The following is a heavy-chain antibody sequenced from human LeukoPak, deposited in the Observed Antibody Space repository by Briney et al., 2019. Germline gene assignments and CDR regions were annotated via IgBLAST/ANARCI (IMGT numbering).Heavy chain of an antibody. Sequence: SETLSLTCTVSGGSISSYYWSWIRQPPGKGLEWIGYIYYSGSTNCNPSLKSRVTISVDTSKNQFSLKLSSVTAADTAVYYCARDRRDAFDIWGQGTMVTVSS. V-gene: IGHV4-59*01. D-gene: IGHD6-6*01. CDR1: GGSISSYY. J-gene: IGHJ3*02. CDR2: IYYSGST. CDR3: ARDRRDAFDI.